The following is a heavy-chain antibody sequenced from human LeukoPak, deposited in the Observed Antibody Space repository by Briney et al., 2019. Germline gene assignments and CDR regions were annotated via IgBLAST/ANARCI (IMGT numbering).Heavy chain of an antibody. D-gene: IGHD3-22*01. V-gene: IGHV1-2*02. J-gene: IGHJ4*02. CDR3: ARGYPYYYDSSGYQFDY. CDR1: GYTFTNYA. Sequence: ASVKVSCKASGYTFTNYAMHWVRQAPGQGLEWMGWIDPNTGDSNYVQKFQGRVTMTRDTSISTAYMELSRLRSDDTAVYYCARGYPYYYDSSGYQFDYWGQGTLVTVSS. CDR2: IDPNTGDS.